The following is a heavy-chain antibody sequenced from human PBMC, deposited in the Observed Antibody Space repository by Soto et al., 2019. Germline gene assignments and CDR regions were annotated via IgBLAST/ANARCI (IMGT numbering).Heavy chain of an antibody. CDR3: ASPAYAVPPRVVVTDAYFQH. Sequence: SETLSLTCTVSGGSIGSSSYYWGWIRQPPGKGLEWIGSIYYSGSTYYNPSLKSRVTISVDTSKNQFSLKLSSVTAADTAVYYCASPAYAVPPRVVVTDAYFQHWGQGTLVTVSS. CDR2: IYYSGST. V-gene: IGHV4-39*01. CDR1: GGSIGSSSYY. J-gene: IGHJ1*01. D-gene: IGHD2-21*02.